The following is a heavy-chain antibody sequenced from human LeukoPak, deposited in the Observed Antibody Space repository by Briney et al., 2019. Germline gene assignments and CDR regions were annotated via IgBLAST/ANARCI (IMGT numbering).Heavy chain of an antibody. CDR3: ARGTDGRRYFDL. V-gene: IGHV4-59*01. D-gene: IGHD5-24*01. Sequence: SETLSLTCTVSGGSISTYYWSWIRQPPGKGMEWIGFIYCTGSTNYNPSLKSRVTISLDTSKNQFSLRLTSVTAADTAVYYCARGTDGRRYFDLWGRGTLLTVSS. J-gene: IGHJ2*01. CDR1: GGSISTYY. CDR2: IYCTGST.